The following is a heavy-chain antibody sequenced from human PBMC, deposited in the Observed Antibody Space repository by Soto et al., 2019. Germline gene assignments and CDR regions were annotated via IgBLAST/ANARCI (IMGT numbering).Heavy chain of an antibody. Sequence: VQLVESGGGLVQPGGSVKLSCAVSGFTFSSYAMHWVRQAPGKGLEWVAVISYDGSNKYYADSVKGRFTISRDNSKNTLYLQMNSLRAEDTAVYYCARDGDSSGYYGGYFQHWGQGTLVTVSS. D-gene: IGHD3-22*01. CDR1: GFTFSSYA. CDR3: ARDGDSSGYYGGYFQH. J-gene: IGHJ1*01. CDR2: ISYDGSNK. V-gene: IGHV3-30-3*01.